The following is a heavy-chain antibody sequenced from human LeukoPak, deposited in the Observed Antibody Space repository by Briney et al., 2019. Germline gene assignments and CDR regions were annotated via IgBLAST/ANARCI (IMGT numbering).Heavy chain of an antibody. J-gene: IGHJ4*02. CDR1: GFTFSSYG. Sequence: GGSLRLSCAASGFTFSSYGMHWVRQAPGKGLEWVAVIWYDGSSKYYADSVKGRFTISRDNSKNTLYLQMNSLRAEDKAVYYCARLGGRYSSGWLDYWGQGTLVTVSS. V-gene: IGHV3-33*01. CDR2: IWYDGSSK. D-gene: IGHD6-19*01. CDR3: ARLGGRYSSGWLDY.